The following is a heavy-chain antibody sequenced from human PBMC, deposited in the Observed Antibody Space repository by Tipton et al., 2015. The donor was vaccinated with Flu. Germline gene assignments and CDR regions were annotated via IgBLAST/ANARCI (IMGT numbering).Heavy chain of an antibody. D-gene: IGHD4/OR15-4a*01. J-gene: IGHJ4*02. CDR1: GYSISSGYY. CDR3: ARDRAYGDSDY. Sequence: TLSLTCAVSGYSISSGYYWAWIRQPPGKRLEWIGSIYHSGTTYYNPSLKSRITISVDTSKNQFSLKVTSVTAADTAVYYCARDRAYGDSDYWGQGTLVTVSS. V-gene: IGHV4-38-2*02. CDR2: IYHSGTT.